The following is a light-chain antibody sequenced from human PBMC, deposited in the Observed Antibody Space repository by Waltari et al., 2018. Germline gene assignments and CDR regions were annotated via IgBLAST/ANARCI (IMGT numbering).Light chain of an antibody. CDR3: QQSFTTLWT. CDR2: GAT. J-gene: IGKJ1*01. CDR1: QSISIY. V-gene: IGKV1-39*01. Sequence: DIQMTQSPSTLSASVGDRVTISRRAGQSISIYLNWYQQKHGEAPKLLIHGATTLENGVPTRCSGSGSGTDFSLTISTLQPEDFATYYCQQSFTTLWTFGQGTEVEIK.